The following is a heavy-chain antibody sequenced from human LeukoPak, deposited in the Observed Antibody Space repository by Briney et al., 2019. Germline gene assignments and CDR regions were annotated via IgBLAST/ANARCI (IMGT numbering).Heavy chain of an antibody. Sequence: PGGSLRLSCAASGFTFSSYAMHWVRQAPGKGLEWVAVISYDGSNKYYADSVKGRFTISRDNSKNTLYLQMNSLRAEDTAVYYCARNGYYGSGSHWIIDIWGQGTMVTVSS. CDR3: ARNGYYGSGSHWIIDI. D-gene: IGHD3-10*01. J-gene: IGHJ3*02. CDR2: ISYDGSNK. V-gene: IGHV3-30-3*01. CDR1: GFTFSSYA.